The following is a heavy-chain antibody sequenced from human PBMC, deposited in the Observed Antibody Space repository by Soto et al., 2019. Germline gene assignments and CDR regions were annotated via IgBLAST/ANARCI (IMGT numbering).Heavy chain of an antibody. J-gene: IGHJ5*02. V-gene: IGHV1-18*01. CDR1: GYTFTSYG. CDR3: ARVRYICSGGSCYKNGFDP. Sequence: ASVKVSCKASGYTFTSYGISWVRKAPGQGLEWMGWISAYNGNTNYAQKLQGRVTMTTDTSTSTAYMELRRLRSDDTAVYYCARVRYICSGGSCYKNGFDPWGQGTLVPVSS. CDR2: ISAYNGNT. D-gene: IGHD2-15*01.